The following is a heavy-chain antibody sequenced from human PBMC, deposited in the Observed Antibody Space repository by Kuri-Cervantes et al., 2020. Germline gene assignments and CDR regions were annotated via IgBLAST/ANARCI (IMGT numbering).Heavy chain of an antibody. V-gene: IGHV4-39*01. Sequence: WVRQPPGKGLEWIGSIYYSGSTYYNPSLKSRVTISVDTSKNQFSLKLSSVTAADTAVYYCARQVYYYDSSGHTEYYFDYWGQGTLVTVSS. J-gene: IGHJ4*02. D-gene: IGHD3-22*01. CDR3: ARQVYYYDSSGHTEYYFDY. CDR2: IYYSGST.